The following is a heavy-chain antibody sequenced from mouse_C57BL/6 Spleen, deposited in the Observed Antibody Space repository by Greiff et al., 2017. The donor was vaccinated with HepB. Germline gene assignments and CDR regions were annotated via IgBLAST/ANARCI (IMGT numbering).Heavy chain of an antibody. CDR3: ARKGYSNYGFAY. CDR1: GYTFTSYW. Sequence: VQLQQPGAELVRPGSSVKLSCNASGYTFTSYWMHWVKQRPIQGLEWIGNIDPSDSETHYNQKFKDKATLTVDKSSSTAYMQLSSLTSEDSAVYYCARKGYSNYGFAYWGQGTLVTVSA. CDR2: IDPSDSET. V-gene: IGHV1-52*01. J-gene: IGHJ3*01. D-gene: IGHD2-5*01.